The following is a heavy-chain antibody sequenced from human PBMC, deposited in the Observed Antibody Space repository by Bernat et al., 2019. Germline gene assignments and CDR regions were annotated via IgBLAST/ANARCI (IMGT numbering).Heavy chain of an antibody. CDR3: ARRRNVLGFDY. CDR2: IKEDGTEK. V-gene: IGHV3-7*01. J-gene: IGHJ4*02. CDR1: GFSLNSYW. D-gene: IGHD3-16*01. Sequence: EVQLVESGGGLVQPGGSLRLSCVASGFSLNSYWMSWVRQGPGKGLEWVANIKEDGTEKYYVDSVKGRFTISRDNAKNSLYLQMNSLRAKDTAVYYCARRRNVLGFDYWGQGTQVTVSS.